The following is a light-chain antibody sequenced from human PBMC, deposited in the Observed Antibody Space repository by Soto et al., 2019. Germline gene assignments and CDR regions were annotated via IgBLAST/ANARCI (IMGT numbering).Light chain of an antibody. CDR3: QQRSNWPIT. V-gene: IGKV3-11*01. CDR2: GAS. CDR1: QSVIGSY. J-gene: IGKJ5*01. Sequence: EIVLTQSPDTLSLSTGDIATLSFSASQSVIGSYLAWYQQKPGQAPRLLIYGASDRATGIPARFSGSGSGTDFTLTISSLEPEDFAVYYCQQRSNWPITFGQGTRLEI.